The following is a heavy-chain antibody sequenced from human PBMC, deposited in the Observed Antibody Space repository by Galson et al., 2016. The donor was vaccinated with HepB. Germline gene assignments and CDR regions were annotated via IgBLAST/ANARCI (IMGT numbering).Heavy chain of an antibody. Sequence: SVKVSCKASDYTFTSYGISWVRQAPGQGLEWMGWISAYNDYTHYAQKLQGRVTMTTDTSTSTAYMELRSLKSDDTAVYYCARDPGRYDFWSGYGDYWGQGTLVTVSS. J-gene: IGHJ4*02. D-gene: IGHD3-3*01. V-gene: IGHV1-18*01. CDR3: ARDPGRYDFWSGYGDY. CDR1: DYTFTSYG. CDR2: ISAYNDYT.